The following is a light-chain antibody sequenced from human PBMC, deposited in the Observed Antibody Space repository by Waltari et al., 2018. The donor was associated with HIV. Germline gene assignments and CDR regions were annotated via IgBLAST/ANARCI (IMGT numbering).Light chain of an antibody. CDR1: NSNIGSNP. CDR3: AAWDDGLHGWI. V-gene: IGLV1-44*01. J-gene: IGLJ2*01. Sequence: QSVLTQPPSASGTPGQRVTIACSGSNSNIGSNPVNWYQQLPGTAPKLLIYNSKRRPSGVPALFSGSKSGISASLAISGLQSEDEAGYYCAAWDDGLHGWIFGGGTKLTVL. CDR2: NSK.